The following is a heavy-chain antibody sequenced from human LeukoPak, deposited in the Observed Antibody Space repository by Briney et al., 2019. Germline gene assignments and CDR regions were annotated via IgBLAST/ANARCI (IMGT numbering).Heavy chain of an antibody. D-gene: IGHD3-16*02. J-gene: IGHJ3*02. CDR3: ARGDYVWGSYRLDAFDI. V-gene: IGHV4-59*01. CDR1: GGSISSYY. CDR2: IYYSGST. Sequence: SETLSLTCTVSGGSISSYYWSWIRQPPGKGLEWIGYIYYSGSTNYNPSLKSRVTISVDTSKNQFSLKLSSVTAADTAVYYCARGDYVWGSYRLDAFDIWGQGTMVTVPS.